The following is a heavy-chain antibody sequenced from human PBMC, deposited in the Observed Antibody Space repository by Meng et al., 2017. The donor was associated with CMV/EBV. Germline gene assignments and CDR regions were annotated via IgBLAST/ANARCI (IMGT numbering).Heavy chain of an antibody. J-gene: IGHJ6*02. D-gene: IGHD3-3*01. CDR1: GFTFSSYS. CDR3: ARVATVRFLEVSGMDV. Sequence: GESLKISCAASGFTFSSYSMNWVRQAPGKGLEWVSSISSSGTYIYYADSVKGRFTISRDNSKNTLYLQMNSLRAEDTAVYYCARVATVRFLEVSGMDVWGQGTTVTVSS. V-gene: IGHV3-21*04. CDR2: ISSSGTYI.